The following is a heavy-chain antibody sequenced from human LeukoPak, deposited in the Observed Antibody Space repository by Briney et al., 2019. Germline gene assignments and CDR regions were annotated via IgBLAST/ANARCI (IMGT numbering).Heavy chain of an antibody. D-gene: IGHD3-22*01. CDR2: ISGDGGST. V-gene: IGHV3-43*02. CDR3: AKDIVSAPYYYDSSGHRFDY. J-gene: IGHJ4*02. CDR1: GFTFDDYA. Sequence: PGGSLRLSCAASGFTFDDYATHWVRQAPGKGLEWVSLISGDGGSTYYADSVKGRFTISRDNSKNSLYLQMNSLRTEDTALYYCAKDIVSAPYYYDSSGHRFDYWGQGTLVTVSS.